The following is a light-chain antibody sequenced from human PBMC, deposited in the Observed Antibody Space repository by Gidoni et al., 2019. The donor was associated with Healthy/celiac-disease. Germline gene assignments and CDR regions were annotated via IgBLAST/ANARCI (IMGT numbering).Light chain of an antibody. J-gene: IGKJ2*01. CDR1: QSISSY. V-gene: IGKV1-39*01. CDR2: AAS. CDR3: QQSYSTPYT. Sequence: DIQMTQSPTSLSASVGDRVTITCRASQSISSYLNWYQQKPGKAPKLLIYAASSLQSGVPSRFSGSGSGTDFTLTISSLHSEDFATYYCQQSYSTPYTFGQGTKLEIK.